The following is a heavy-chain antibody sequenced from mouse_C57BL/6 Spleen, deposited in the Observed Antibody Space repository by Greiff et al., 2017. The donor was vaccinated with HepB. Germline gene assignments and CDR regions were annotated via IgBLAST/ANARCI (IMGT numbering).Heavy chain of an antibody. CDR2: INYDGSST. V-gene: IGHV5-16*01. CDR1: GFTFSDYY. J-gene: IGHJ1*03. CDR3: ARDIDSNFWYFDV. D-gene: IGHD2-5*01. Sequence: EVQLVESEGGLVQPGSSMKLSCTASGFTFSDYYMAWVRQVPEKGLEWVANINYDGSSTYYLDSLKSRFIISRDNAKNILYLQMSSLKSEDTATYYCARDIDSNFWYFDVWGTGTTVTVSS.